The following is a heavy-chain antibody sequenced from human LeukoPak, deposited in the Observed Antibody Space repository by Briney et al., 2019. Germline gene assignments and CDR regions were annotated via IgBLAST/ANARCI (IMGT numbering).Heavy chain of an antibody. V-gene: IGHV1-46*01. J-gene: IGHJ4*02. Sequence: ASVKVSCKASGYTFTSYYMHWVRQAPGQGLEWMGIINPSGGSTSYAQKFQGRVTMTRDTSTSTVYMELSSLRSDDTAVYYCARDLPLFYDYVWGSYRYSYFDYWGQGTLVTVSS. CDR1: GYTFTSYY. CDR3: ARDLPLFYDYVWGSYRYSYFDY. D-gene: IGHD3-16*02. CDR2: INPSGGST.